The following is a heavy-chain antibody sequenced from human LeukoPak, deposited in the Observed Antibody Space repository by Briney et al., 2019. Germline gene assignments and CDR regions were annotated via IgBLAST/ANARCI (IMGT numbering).Heavy chain of an antibody. D-gene: IGHD2-2*01. V-gene: IGHV3-23*01. CDR3: ARDYSTTWSYGVDV. CDR2: VSGSGDDT. Sequence: GGSLRLSCAASGFTFGRYDMTWVRQAPGKGLEWVSTVSGSGDDTYYADSVQGRFTISRDNSKNTLYLQMNSLRAEDTAVYYCARDYSTTWSYGVDVWGQGTTVTVSS. J-gene: IGHJ6*02. CDR1: GFTFGRYD.